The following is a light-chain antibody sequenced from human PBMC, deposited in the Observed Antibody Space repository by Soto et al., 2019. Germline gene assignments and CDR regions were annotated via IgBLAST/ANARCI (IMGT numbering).Light chain of an antibody. CDR3: QSYDDSLSVHYV. CDR1: SSNIGSTYD. V-gene: IGLV1-40*01. J-gene: IGLJ1*01. Sequence: QAVVTQPPSVSGAPGQRVTISCTGSSSNIGSTYDVQWYQQLPGTAPKLLIHGNTDRPSGVPDRFSGSKSGTSASLAITGLQADDEADYSCQSYDDSLSVHYVFGTGTKLTVL. CDR2: GNT.